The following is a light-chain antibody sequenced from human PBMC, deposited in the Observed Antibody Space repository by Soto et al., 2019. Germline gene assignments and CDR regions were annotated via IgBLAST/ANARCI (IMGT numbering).Light chain of an antibody. V-gene: IGKV1-5*01. CDR2: DAS. J-gene: IGKJ5*01. CDR1: QSISSW. CDR3: QHYNSYSEA. Sequence: DIQMTQSPSTLCASVGDRVTVTCRASQSISSWLAWYQQKPGKAPKLLIYDASSLESGVPSRFSGSGSGTEFTLTISSLQPDDFATYYCQHYNSYSEAFGQGTRLEI.